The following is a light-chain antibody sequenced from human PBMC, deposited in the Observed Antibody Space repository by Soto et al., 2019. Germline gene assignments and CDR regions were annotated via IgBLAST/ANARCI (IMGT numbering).Light chain of an antibody. CDR2: GAS. CDR3: QQYYGHPLT. CDR1: PNIKNY. Sequence: LTHHTSSLSASVGDRLTVTCPSSPNIKNYLDWYQQKSGKAPKLLIYGASDWETGVPARFSGSGSGTDFTFTISSLQPEDVATYYCQQYYGHPLTFGQGTKVDI. J-gene: IGKJ1*01. V-gene: IGKV1-33*01.